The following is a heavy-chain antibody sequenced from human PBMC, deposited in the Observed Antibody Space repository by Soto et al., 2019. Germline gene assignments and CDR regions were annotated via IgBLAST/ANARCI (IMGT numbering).Heavy chain of an antibody. Sequence: QLQLQESGPGLVKPSETLSLTCTASGGSISSSSYYWGWIRQPPGKGLEWIGTIYYSGSSYSNPSLKSRVTISIATSKNQFSLKLTSVTAADTAVYYCARRSSGYFYFDYWGQGTLVTVSS. D-gene: IGHD1-26*01. V-gene: IGHV4-39*01. CDR1: GGSISSSSYY. CDR2: IYYSGSS. CDR3: ARRSSGYFYFDY. J-gene: IGHJ4*02.